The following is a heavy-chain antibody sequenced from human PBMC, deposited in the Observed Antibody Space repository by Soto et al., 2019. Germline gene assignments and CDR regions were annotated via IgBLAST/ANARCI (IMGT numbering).Heavy chain of an antibody. CDR1: GGSISSSSYY. D-gene: IGHD6-6*01. V-gene: IGHV4-39*01. Sequence: KTSETLSLTCTVSGGSISSSSYYWGWIRQPPGKGLEWIGSIYYSGSTYYNPSLKSRVTISVDTSKNQFSLKLSSVTAADTAVYYCARRQYSSSSGFDYWGQGTLVTVSS. CDR3: ARRQYSSSSGFDY. J-gene: IGHJ4*02. CDR2: IYYSGST.